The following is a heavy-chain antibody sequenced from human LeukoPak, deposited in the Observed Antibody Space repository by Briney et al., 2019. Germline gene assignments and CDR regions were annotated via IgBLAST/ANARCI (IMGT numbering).Heavy chain of an antibody. J-gene: IGHJ4*02. CDR1: GFTFSGYA. CDR2: IIGSGGST. V-gene: IGHV3-23*01. CDR3: AKSNSFDY. Sequence: GGSLRLSCAASGFTFSGYAMSWVRQAPGKGLEWVSGIIGSGGSTYYADSVKGRFTISRDNSKNTLFLQMNSLRAEDTAVYYCAKSNSFDYWGQGTLVTVSS.